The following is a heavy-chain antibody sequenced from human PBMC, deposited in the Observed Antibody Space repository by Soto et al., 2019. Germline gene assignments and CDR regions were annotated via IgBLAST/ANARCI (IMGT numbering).Heavy chain of an antibody. Sequence: QVQLQEPGPRLVEPSHTLSLTCTVSGASISNGYYSWSWIRQSPGTGLEWIGHIHSGGTTYSNASLKRRLTITVDMSKNQFSLKLSSLTAADTAVYYCARGPSGDKVDYWGQGTLVTVSS. J-gene: IGHJ4*02. D-gene: IGHD1-26*01. V-gene: IGHV4-30-4*01. CDR1: GASISNGYYS. CDR3: ARGPSGDKVDY. CDR2: IHSGGTT.